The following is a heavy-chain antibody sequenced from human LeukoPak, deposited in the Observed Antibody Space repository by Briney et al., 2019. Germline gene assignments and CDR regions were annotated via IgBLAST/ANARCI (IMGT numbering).Heavy chain of an antibody. CDR3: AKEAHCSSTSCYEKSLDY. CDR2: IYSGGST. D-gene: IGHD2-2*01. V-gene: IGHV3-66*02. J-gene: IGHJ4*02. CDR1: GFNFITTW. Sequence: GGSLRLSCATTGFNFITTWMSWVRQAPGKGLEWVSVIYSGGSTYYADSVKGRFTISRDNSKNTLYLQMNSLRAEDTAVYYCAKEAHCSSTSCYEKSLDYWGQGTLVTVSS.